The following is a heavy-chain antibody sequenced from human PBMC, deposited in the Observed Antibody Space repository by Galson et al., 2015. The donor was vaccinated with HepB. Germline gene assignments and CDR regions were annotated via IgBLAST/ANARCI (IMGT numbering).Heavy chain of an antibody. CDR3: ARGGYDDSSGYAREIDY. Sequence: SVKVSCKASGGTFSSYAIGWVRQAPGQGLEWMGGIIPIFGTANYAQKFQGRVTITADKSTSTAYMELSSLRSEDTAVYYCARGGYDDSSGYAREIDYWGQGTLVTVSS. V-gene: IGHV1-69*06. CDR2: IIPIFGTA. J-gene: IGHJ4*02. CDR1: GGTFSSYA. D-gene: IGHD3-22*01.